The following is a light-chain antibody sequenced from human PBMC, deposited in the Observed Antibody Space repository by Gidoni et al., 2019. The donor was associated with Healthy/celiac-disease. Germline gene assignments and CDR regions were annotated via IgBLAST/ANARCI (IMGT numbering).Light chain of an antibody. CDR1: QGIRND. J-gene: IGKJ1*01. CDR3: RQDYNYPWT. Sequence: AIQMTQSPSSLSESVGDRVTITCRASQGIRNDFSWYQQKPGKAPKLLIYAAYSLQSGVPSRFSGSGSGTDFTLNISSLQPEDFATYYCRQDYNYPWTFGQGTKVEIK. CDR2: AAY. V-gene: IGKV1-6*01.